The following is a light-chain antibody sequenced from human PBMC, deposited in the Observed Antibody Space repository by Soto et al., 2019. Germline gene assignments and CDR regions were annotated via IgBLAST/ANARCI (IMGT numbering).Light chain of an antibody. Sequence: DFQMTQSPSSLSASVGDRVTITCRASQTFSNFLNWYQQKPGKAPKLLVYGASSLQSGVPSRFSGSGSGTDFTLTITSLQPEDFATYYCQQSYSTPYTFGQGTKLQIK. V-gene: IGKV1-39*01. CDR3: QQSYSTPYT. J-gene: IGKJ2*01. CDR2: GAS. CDR1: QTFSNF.